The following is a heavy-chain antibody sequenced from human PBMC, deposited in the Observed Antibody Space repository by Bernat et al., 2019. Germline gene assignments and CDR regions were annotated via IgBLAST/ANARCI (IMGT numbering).Heavy chain of an antibody. V-gene: IGHV3-7*03. CDR2: IRQDGSET. Sequence: EVQLVESGGGLVQPGGSLRLSCAVSGFAVSNYWMSWVRQAPGKGLEWVANIRQDGSETYYVDSMRGRFTISRDNAKNSLYLQMNTLRAENTAVYYCARVARIYNYYMDVWGKGTTVTVSS. J-gene: IGHJ6*03. CDR1: GFAVSNYW. D-gene: IGHD2/OR15-2a*01. CDR3: ARVARIYNYYMDV.